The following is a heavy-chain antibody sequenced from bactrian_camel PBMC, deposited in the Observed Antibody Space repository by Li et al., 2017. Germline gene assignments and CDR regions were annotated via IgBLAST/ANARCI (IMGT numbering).Heavy chain of an antibody. D-gene: IGHD3*01. CDR3: ATSWVRRTYGDYWAFGY. CDR1: GFTFSSYA. Sequence: DVQLVESGGDLVQPGGSLRLSCAASGFTFSSYAMSWVRQAPGKGLEWVSAISWSGDSTNYADSVKGQFTISRDNAKNTLYLQMNNLKPEDTAVYYCATSWVRRTYGDYWAFGYWGQGTQVTVS. J-gene: IGHJ6*01. V-gene: IGHV3S40*01. CDR2: ISWSGDST.